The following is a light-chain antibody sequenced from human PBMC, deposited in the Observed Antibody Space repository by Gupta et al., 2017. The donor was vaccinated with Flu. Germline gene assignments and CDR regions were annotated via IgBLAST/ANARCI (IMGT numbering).Light chain of an antibody. CDR1: QDIRNN. V-gene: IGKV1-17*01. J-gene: IGKJ4*01. Sequence: DIQLTQSPSSLSASVGDRVTISCRASQDIRNNLGWYQQKPGKAPKRLLYAASSLQSGVPSRFSGSGSGTECTLTVSMLHPEDFATYYCRQHNSYPLTFGGGTKVEIK. CDR2: AAS. CDR3: RQHNSYPLT.